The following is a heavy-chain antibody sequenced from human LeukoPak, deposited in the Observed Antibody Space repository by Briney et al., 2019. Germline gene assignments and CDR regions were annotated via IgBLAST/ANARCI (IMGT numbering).Heavy chain of an antibody. CDR1: GVSISSRER. J-gene: IGHJ4*02. Sequence: TSGTLSITCAVSGVSISSRERWIWVRQPPGQGLEWIGEFHRAGRTRYNPSLKSRVTISMDYSKNKFSLKLPPVTAADTAIYYCGKTDIYFNPIDYWGPGSLVTVSS. D-gene: IGHD3-9*01. V-gene: IGHV4-4*02. CDR3: GKTDIYFNPIDY. CDR2: FHRAGRT.